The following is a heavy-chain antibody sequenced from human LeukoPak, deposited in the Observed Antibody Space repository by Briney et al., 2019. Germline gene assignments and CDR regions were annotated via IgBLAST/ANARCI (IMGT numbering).Heavy chain of an antibody. Sequence: PGGSLRLSCAASGFTFSSYWMSWVRQAPVKGLEWVANIKQDGGEKYYVDSVKGRLTISRDNAKNSLYLQMNSLRSEHTAVYYCARILDRQGLAGLYPVDCWGQGTLVTVSS. D-gene: IGHD1-1*01. V-gene: IGHV3-7*01. CDR1: GFTFSSYW. CDR2: IKQDGGEK. CDR3: ARILDRQGLAGLYPVDC. J-gene: IGHJ4*02.